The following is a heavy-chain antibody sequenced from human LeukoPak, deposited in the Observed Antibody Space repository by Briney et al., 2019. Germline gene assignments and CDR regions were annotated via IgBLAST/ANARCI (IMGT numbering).Heavy chain of an antibody. Sequence: GGSLRHSCVPPGVTLTSYAMHWVCAAPGKGLERVAVISYDGSNKYYADSVKGRFTISRDNSKNTLYLQMNSLRAEDTAVYYCAKGPPTPRDYYYGMDVWGKGTTVTVSS. J-gene: IGHJ6*04. CDR3: AKGPPTPRDYYYGMDV. CDR1: GVTLTSYA. V-gene: IGHV3-30*04. CDR2: ISYDGSNK.